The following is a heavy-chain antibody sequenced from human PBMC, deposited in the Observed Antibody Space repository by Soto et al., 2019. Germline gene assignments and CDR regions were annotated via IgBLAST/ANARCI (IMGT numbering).Heavy chain of an antibody. D-gene: IGHD3-3*01. CDR3: ARGGGVGVAGSAAFDM. CDR1: GYPVTAYY. J-gene: IGHJ3*02. CDR2: INPATGAA. V-gene: IGHV1-2*02. Sequence: QLHLVQSGAVVKKPGASVTVSCSASGYPVTAYYMHWVRQAPGRGLEWMGGINPATGAAKYTQTFQGRVTTTRDPSTSTVFMELSGLTSEDPAVFYCARGGGVGVAGSAAFDMWGQGTVVTVSS.